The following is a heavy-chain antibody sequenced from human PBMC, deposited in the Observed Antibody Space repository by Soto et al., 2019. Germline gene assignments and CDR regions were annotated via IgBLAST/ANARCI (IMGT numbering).Heavy chain of an antibody. Sequence: PSETLSLTCTVSGGSISSSSYYWGWIRQPPGKGLEWIGSIYYRGNTYYKPSLKTRVTISLDKSKSQFSLKLNSVTAAVSAVYFCARLEGLATISYYFDYWGQGTLVTVSS. V-gene: IGHV4-39*01. CDR3: ARLEGLATISYYFDY. J-gene: IGHJ4*02. CDR1: GGSISSSSYY. CDR2: IYYRGNT. D-gene: IGHD3-9*01.